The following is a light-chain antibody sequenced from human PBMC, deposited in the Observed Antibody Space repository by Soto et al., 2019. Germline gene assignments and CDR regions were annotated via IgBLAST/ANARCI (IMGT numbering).Light chain of an antibody. CDR2: GAS. Sequence: EIVLTQSPGTLSLSPGERATLSCRASQSVSSSYLACYQQKPGQAPRLLIYGASSRATGIPDRFSGSGSGTDFTLTISRLEPEDFAVYDCQQYGSSPGTFGQGTKVEIK. CDR3: QQYGSSPGT. CDR1: QSVSSSY. V-gene: IGKV3-20*01. J-gene: IGKJ1*01.